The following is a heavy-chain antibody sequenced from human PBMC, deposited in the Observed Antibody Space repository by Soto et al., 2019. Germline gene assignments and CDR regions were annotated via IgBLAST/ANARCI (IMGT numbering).Heavy chain of an antibody. CDR3: ARHGGGLGYSGYDFYYGMDV. CDR2: IDPSDSYT. D-gene: IGHD5-12*01. CDR1: GYSFTSYW. Sequence: PGESLKISCQGSGYSFTSYWISWVRQMPGKGLEWIVRIDPSDSYTNYSPSFQGHVTISADKSISTAYLQWSSLKASDTAMYYCARHGGGLGYSGYDFYYGMDVWGQGTTVTVSS. V-gene: IGHV5-10-1*01. J-gene: IGHJ6*02.